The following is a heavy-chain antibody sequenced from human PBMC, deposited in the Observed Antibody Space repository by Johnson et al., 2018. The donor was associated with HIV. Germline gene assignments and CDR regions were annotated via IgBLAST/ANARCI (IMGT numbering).Heavy chain of an antibody. CDR2: IKSKTDGGTT. CDR1: GFTFSNAW. D-gene: IGHD1-1*01. CDR3: ARFPPGERDDAFDI. V-gene: IGHV3-15*01. Sequence: MLLVESGGGLVKPGGSLRLSCAASGFTFSNAWMSWVRQAPGKGLEWVGRIKSKTDGGTTDYAAPVKGRFTISRDDSKNTLYLQMNSLKTEDTAVYYCARFPPGERDDAFDIWGQGTMVTVSS. J-gene: IGHJ3*02.